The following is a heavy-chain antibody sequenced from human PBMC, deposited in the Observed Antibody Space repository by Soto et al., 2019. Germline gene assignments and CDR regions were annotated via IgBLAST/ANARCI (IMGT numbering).Heavy chain of an antibody. CDR1: GGTFSSYA. CDR2: IIPIFGTA. J-gene: IGHJ6*02. CDR3: ARDIGSIRDIVDARGDYYGMDV. V-gene: IGHV1-69*13. D-gene: IGHD5-12*01. Sequence: ASVKVSCKASGGTFSSYAISWVRQAPGQGLEWMGGIIPIFGTANYAQKFQGRVTITADESTSTAYMELSSLRSEDTAVYYCARDIGSIRDIVDARGDYYGMDVWGQGTTVTVYS.